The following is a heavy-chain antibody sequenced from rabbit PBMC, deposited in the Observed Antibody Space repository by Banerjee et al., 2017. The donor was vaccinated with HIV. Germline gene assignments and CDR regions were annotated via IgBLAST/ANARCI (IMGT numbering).Heavy chain of an antibody. V-gene: IGHV1S45*01. CDR1: GFDFSGYG. J-gene: IGHJ4*01. CDR2: IYAGSSGST. D-gene: IGHD7-1*01. Sequence: QEQLVESGGGLVQPGGSLKLSCKASGFDFSGYGVNWVRQAPGKGLEWIACIYAGSSGSTYYASWAKGRFTISKTSSTTVTLQMTSLTAADTATYFCARNAGYAGYGPNLWGPGTLVTVS. CDR3: ARNAGYAGYGPNL.